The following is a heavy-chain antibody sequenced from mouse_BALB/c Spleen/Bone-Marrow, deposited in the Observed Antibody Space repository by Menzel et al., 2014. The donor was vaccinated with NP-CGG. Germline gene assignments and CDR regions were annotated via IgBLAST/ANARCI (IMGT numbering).Heavy chain of an antibody. CDR1: GFNIKDTY. D-gene: IGHD1-1*01. J-gene: IGHJ2*01. Sequence: VQLQQSGAELVKPGASVKLSCTASGFNIKDTYMHWVKQRPEQGLEWIGRIDPANGNTKYDPKFQGKATITADTSSNTAYMQLSSLTSEDSAVYYCARGYYGSSPYFDYWGQGTTLTASS. CDR3: ARGYYGSSPYFDY. V-gene: IGHV14-3*02. CDR2: IDPANGNT.